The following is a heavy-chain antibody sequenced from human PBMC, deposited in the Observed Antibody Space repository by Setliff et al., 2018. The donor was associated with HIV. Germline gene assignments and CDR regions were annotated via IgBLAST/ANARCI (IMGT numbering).Heavy chain of an antibody. Sequence: SETLSLTCAVYGESFSRYYFTWIRQAPGRGLEWIGEINHSAFTKYNPSLASRVTMSIDTSKNQFSLLLNSETAADTAMYFCARRPGGITRARLDNWGQGTLVTVS. J-gene: IGHJ4*02. V-gene: IGHV4-34*01. CDR1: GESFSRYY. D-gene: IGHD3-16*01. CDR2: INHSAFT. CDR3: ARRPGGITRARLDN.